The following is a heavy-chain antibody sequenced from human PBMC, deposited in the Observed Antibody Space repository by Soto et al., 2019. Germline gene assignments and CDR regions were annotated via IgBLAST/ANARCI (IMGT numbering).Heavy chain of an antibody. CDR2: ISGSSTTI. CDR1: GFTFSAYN. J-gene: IGHJ6*02. D-gene: IGHD5-18*01. V-gene: IGHV3-48*02. Sequence: PGGSLRLSCAASGFTFSAYNMNWVRQAPGKGLEWVSYISGSSTTIYYADSVKGRFTISRDNAKNSLYLQMNSLRDEDTSVYYCARKGYSYGYGGMDVWGQGTTVTVSS. CDR3: ARKGYSYGYGGMDV.